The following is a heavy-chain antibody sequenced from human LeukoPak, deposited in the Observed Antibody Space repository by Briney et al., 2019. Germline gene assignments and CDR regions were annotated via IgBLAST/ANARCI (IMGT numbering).Heavy chain of an antibody. Sequence: SETLSLTCAVYGGSFSGYYWSWIRQPPGKGLEWIGEINHSGSTNYNPSLKSRVTISVDTSKNQFSLKLSSVTAADTAVYYCARGGQWLVRWFDPWSQGTLVTVSS. J-gene: IGHJ5*02. V-gene: IGHV4-34*01. CDR1: GGSFSGYY. D-gene: IGHD6-19*01. CDR2: INHSGST. CDR3: ARGGQWLVRWFDP.